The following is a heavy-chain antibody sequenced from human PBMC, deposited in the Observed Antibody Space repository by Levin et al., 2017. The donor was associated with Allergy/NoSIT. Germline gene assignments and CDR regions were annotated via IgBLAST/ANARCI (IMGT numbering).Heavy chain of an antibody. CDR3: TRHFTLTYFVSRGADY. V-gene: IGHV3-73*01. J-gene: IGHJ4*02. CDR2: IRSKLNNYAT. Sequence: GGSLRLSCATSGFDFSGSAMHWVRQTPGRGREWLGRIRSKLNNYATFYAAAVKGRFTISREDSKKTTYLQMNSLKSEDTAVYYCTRHFTLTYFVSRGADYWGQGTLFTVSS. D-gene: IGHD3-9*01. CDR1: GFDFSGSA.